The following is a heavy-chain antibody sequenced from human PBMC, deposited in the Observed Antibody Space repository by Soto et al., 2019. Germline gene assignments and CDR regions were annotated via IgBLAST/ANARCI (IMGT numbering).Heavy chain of an antibody. J-gene: IGHJ4*02. Sequence: GGSLRLSCAASGFTFSSYAMHWVRQAPGKGLEYVSAISSNGGSTYYANSVKGRFTISRDNSKNTLYLQMGSLRAEDTAVYYCARQKKFLDYGGPNDYWGQGTLVTVSS. CDR2: ISSNGGST. CDR3: ARQKKFLDYGGPNDY. CDR1: GFTFSSYA. D-gene: IGHD4-17*01. V-gene: IGHV3-64*01.